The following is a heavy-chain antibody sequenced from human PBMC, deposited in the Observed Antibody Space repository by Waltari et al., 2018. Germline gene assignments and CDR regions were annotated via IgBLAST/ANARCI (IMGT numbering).Heavy chain of an antibody. D-gene: IGHD3-16*01. CDR2: IYYSGST. V-gene: IGHV4-39*01. CDR1: GGSISSSSYY. J-gene: IGHJ3*02. CDR3: ARRWGKRAFDI. Sequence: QLQLQESGPGLVKPSETLSLTCTVPGGSISSSSYYRGWIRQPPGTGLEWIGSIYYSGSTDYNPSLKSRVTISVDTSKNQFSLKLSSVTAADTAVYYCARRWGKRAFDIWGQGTMVTVSS.